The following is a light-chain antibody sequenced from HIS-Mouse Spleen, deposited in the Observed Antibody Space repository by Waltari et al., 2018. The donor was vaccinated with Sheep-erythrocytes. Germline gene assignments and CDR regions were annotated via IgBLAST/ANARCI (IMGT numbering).Light chain of an antibody. V-gene: IGLV3-1*01. CDR1: KVGDKF. CDR2: QDS. CDR3: QAWDSSTAWNVV. Sequence: SYELTQPPPGSVSPGQTASITCPGGKVGDKFACGYQKKPGQSPVLVIYQDSKRPSGIPERFSGSNSGNTATLTISGTQAMDEADYYCQAWDSSTAWNVVFGGGTKLTVL. J-gene: IGLJ2*01.